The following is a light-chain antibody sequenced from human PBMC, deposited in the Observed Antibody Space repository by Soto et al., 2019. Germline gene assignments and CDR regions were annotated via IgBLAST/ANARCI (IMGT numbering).Light chain of an antibody. CDR3: QQYNHWWT. V-gene: IGKV3-15*01. J-gene: IGKJ1*01. CDR2: GTS. CDR1: QSVSSN. Sequence: IVMTQSPATLSVSPWERATLSCRASQSVSSNLAWYQHKPGRAPRLLIYGTSTRATGVPGRFSGAGSGTEFTLTISSLQSEDSAVYYCQQYNHWWTFGQGTKVDIK.